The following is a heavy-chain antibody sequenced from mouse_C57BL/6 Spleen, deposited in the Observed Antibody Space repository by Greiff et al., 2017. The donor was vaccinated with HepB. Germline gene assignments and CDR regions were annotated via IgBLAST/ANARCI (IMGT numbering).Heavy chain of an antibody. CDR3: ARGGPGAMDY. CDR2: IDPSDSYT. V-gene: IGHV1-69*01. CDR1: GYTFTSYW. Sequence: QVQLQQPGAELVMPGASVKLSCKASGYTFTSYWMHWVKQRPGQGLEWIGEIDPSDSYTNYNQKFKGKSTLTVDKSSSTAYMQLSSLTSEDSAVYYCARGGPGAMDYWGQGTSVTVSS. J-gene: IGHJ4*01.